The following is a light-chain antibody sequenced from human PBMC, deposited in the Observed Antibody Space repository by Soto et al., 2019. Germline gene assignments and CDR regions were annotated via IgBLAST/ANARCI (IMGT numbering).Light chain of an antibody. V-gene: IGKV3-20*01. CDR2: GAS. CDR1: QSVSSNY. CDR3: QQYDTSPRT. Sequence: EVMLTQSPGTLSLSPGERATLSCRASQSVSSNYLAWYQQKSGQAPRLLIYGASNRATGIPDRCSGSGSGTDFTLTSRRLEPEDFAVSYCQQYDTSPRTLGQGTKVEFK. J-gene: IGKJ1*01.